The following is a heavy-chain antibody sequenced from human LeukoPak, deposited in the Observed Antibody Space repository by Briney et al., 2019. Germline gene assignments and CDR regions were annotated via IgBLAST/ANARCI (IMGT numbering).Heavy chain of an antibody. CDR3: ARDLFYGSGSQFDP. V-gene: IGHV3-20*04. Sequence: GGSLRLSCAASGFMFDDYGMSWVRQAPGKGLEWVCGINWNGGRAGYTDSVKGRFTISRDNAKNTLYLQMNSLRADDTAVYYCARDLFYGSGSQFDPRGQGTLVTVSS. D-gene: IGHD3-10*01. CDR2: INWNGGRA. J-gene: IGHJ5*02. CDR1: GFMFDDYG.